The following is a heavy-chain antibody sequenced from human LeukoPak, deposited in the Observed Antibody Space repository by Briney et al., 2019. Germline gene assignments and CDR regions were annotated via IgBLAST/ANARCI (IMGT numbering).Heavy chain of an antibody. Sequence: PGGSLRLSCAASGFTFSSYEMNWVRQAPGKGLERDSYISSSGSTIYYADSVKGRFTITRDNAKNSLYLQMNSLRAEDTAVYYCARETSRYSGYDSWGQGTLVTVSS. D-gene: IGHD5-12*01. V-gene: IGHV3-48*03. CDR3: ARETSRYSGYDS. J-gene: IGHJ5*02. CDR1: GFTFSSYE. CDR2: ISSSGSTI.